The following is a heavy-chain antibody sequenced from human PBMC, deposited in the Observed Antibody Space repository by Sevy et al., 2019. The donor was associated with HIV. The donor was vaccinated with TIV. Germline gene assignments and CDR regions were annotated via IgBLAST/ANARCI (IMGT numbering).Heavy chain of an antibody. V-gene: IGHV4-59*01. D-gene: IGHD6-19*01. CDR1: AGSISSYY. Sequence: SETLSLTCTVSAGSISSYYSSWIRQPPGKGLEWIGYIYYSGSTNYNPSLKSRVTISVDTSKNQFSLKLSSVTAADTAVYYCARVGVAGTDYYYYMDVWGKGTTVTVSS. CDR2: IYYSGST. CDR3: ARVGVAGTDYYYYMDV. J-gene: IGHJ6*03.